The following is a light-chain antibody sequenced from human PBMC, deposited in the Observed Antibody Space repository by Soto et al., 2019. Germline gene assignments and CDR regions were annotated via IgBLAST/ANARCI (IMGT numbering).Light chain of an antibody. CDR3: QQHDILPIT. Sequence: EIVLTQSPATLSLSPGERATLSCRASQSVSSYLAWYQQKPGQAPRLLIYDASNRATGIPARFSGSGSGTDFTLTISSLEPEDFALYYCQQHDILPITFGQGTRLEI. CDR2: DAS. J-gene: IGKJ5*01. V-gene: IGKV3-11*01. CDR1: QSVSSY.